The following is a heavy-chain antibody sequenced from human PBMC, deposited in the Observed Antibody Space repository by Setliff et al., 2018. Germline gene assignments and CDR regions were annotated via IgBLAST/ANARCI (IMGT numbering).Heavy chain of an antibody. J-gene: IGHJ5*02. CDR3: ARHVDCSGGRCYSLSNWFDP. Sequence: SETLSLTCTVSGGSISSDSYYWGWIRQPPGKGLEWIGSIYYSGNIYYNPSLKSRVTMSVDTSKNQFSLKLRSVTAADTAIYYCARHVDCSGGRCYSLSNWFDPWGPGTLVTVS. CDR1: GGSISSDSYY. V-gene: IGHV4-39*01. CDR2: IYYSGNI. D-gene: IGHD2-15*01.